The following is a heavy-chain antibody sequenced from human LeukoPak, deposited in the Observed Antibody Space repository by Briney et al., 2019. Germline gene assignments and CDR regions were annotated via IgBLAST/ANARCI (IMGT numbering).Heavy chain of an antibody. V-gene: IGHV4-59*01. Sequence: SETLSLTCTVSGASISSDYWSWIRQPPGKGLEWIGYIFFSGSTNYNPSLKSRVTMSVDTSKNQFSLRLSSVTAADTAVYYCARNGGQPYVWGSYRYYQLFDYWGQGTLVTVSS. CDR1: GASISSDY. D-gene: IGHD3-16*02. J-gene: IGHJ4*02. CDR2: IFFSGST. CDR3: ARNGGQPYVWGSYRYYQLFDY.